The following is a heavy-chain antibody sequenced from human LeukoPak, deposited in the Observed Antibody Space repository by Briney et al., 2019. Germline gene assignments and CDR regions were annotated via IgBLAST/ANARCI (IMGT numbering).Heavy chain of an antibody. J-gene: IGHJ4*02. CDR1: GGSFSSNY. D-gene: IGHD6-19*01. Sequence: PSETLSLTCAVYGGSFSSNYWSWIRQPPGKGLEWIGEINDRGTTNFNPSLKSRVTISVDTSKNQFSLKLSSVTAADTAVYYCARLAGLTVAGYFDYWGQGTLVTVSS. CDR3: ARLAGLTVAGYFDY. V-gene: IGHV4-34*01. CDR2: INDRGTT.